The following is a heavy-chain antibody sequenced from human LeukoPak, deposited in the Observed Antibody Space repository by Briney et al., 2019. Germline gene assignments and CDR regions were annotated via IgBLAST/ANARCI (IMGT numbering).Heavy chain of an antibody. Sequence: VKVSCKASGYTFTSYYMHWVRQAPGQGLEWMGIINPSGGSTSYAQKFQGRVTMTRDMSTSTAYMELRSLRSDDTAVYYCARGSDGVVGATTRGSHYYYMDVWGKGTTVTVSS. D-gene: IGHD1-26*01. J-gene: IGHJ6*03. CDR2: INPSGGST. V-gene: IGHV1-46*01. CDR3: ARGSDGVVGATTRGSHYYYMDV. CDR1: GYTFTSYY.